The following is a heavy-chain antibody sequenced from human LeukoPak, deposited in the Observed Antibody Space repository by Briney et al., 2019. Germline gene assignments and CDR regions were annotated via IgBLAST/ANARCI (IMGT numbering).Heavy chain of an antibody. CDR3: ARVTYSSGKTDY. CDR2: INHSGST. Sequence: PSETLSLTYAVYGGSFSGYYWSWIRRPPGKGLEWIGEINHSGSTNYNPSLKSRVTISVDTSKNQFSLKLSSVTAADTAVYYCARVTYSSGKTDYWGQGTLVTVSS. D-gene: IGHD6-25*01. V-gene: IGHV4-34*01. CDR1: GGSFSGYY. J-gene: IGHJ4*02.